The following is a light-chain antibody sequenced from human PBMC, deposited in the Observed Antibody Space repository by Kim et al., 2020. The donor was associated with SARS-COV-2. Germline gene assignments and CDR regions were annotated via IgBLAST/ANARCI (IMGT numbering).Light chain of an antibody. J-gene: IGLJ2*01. Sequence: QAVVTQEPSLTVSPGGTVTLTCGSSTGSVTSSHYPYWFQQKPGQAPKTLIYDTNNKHSWTPARFSGSLLGVKAALTLSGAQPEDEAEYYCLLSYSGPAWIFGGGTQLTVL. CDR1: TGSVTSSHY. CDR3: LLSYSGPAWI. CDR2: DTN. V-gene: IGLV7-46*01.